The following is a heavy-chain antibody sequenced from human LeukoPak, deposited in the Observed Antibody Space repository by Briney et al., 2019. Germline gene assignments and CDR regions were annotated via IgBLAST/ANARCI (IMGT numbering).Heavy chain of an antibody. V-gene: IGHV3-48*03. CDR1: GFTFSSYE. J-gene: IGHJ2*01. Sequence: GGSLRLSCAASGFTFSSYEMNWVRRAPGTGLEWVSYISSSGSTIYYADSVKGRFTISRDNAKNSLYLQMNSLRAEDTAVYYCARDDEAYWYFDLWGRGTLVTVSS. CDR3: ARDDEAYWYFDL. CDR2: ISSSGSTI.